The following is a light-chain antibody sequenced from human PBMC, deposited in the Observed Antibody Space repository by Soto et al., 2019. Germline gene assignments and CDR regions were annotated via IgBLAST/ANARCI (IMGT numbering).Light chain of an antibody. CDR3: AVWDDSLKGVL. V-gene: IGLV1-44*01. J-gene: IGLJ2*01. Sequence: QSVLTQPPAASGTPGQRVTISCSGSSSNIGSKTVNWYQQLPGTAPKLLMYNTNQRPSGVPDRFSGSKSGTSASLAISGLHSEDEADYSCAVWDDSLKGVLFGGGTKLTVL. CDR2: NTN. CDR1: SSNIGSKT.